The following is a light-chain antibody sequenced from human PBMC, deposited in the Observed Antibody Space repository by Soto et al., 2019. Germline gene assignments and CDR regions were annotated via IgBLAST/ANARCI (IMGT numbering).Light chain of an antibody. CDR2: DAS. CDR3: QQYSNSPLT. Sequence: ERVMTQSPATLSVSPGERATLSCRASQSVTSNLAWYQQKPGQAPRLLIYDASIRATGIPARFSGSGSGTEFTLTISSQQSEDFAVYYCQQYSNSPLTFGGGSKVEIE. V-gene: IGKV3D-15*01. CDR1: QSVTSN. J-gene: IGKJ4*01.